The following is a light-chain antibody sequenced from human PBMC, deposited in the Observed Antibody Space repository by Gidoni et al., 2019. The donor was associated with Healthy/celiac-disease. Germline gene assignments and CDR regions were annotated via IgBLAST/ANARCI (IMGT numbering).Light chain of an antibody. CDR2: VAS. V-gene: IGKV3-20*01. Sequence: EIVLTQSPGTLSLSPGERATISCRASRSVSSSYLAWYQQKPGQAPRLLIYVASSRATGIPDRFSGSGSGTDFTLTISRLGPEDFALYYCQQYGSSQYTFGQGTKLEIK. J-gene: IGKJ2*01. CDR1: RSVSSSY. CDR3: QQYGSSQYT.